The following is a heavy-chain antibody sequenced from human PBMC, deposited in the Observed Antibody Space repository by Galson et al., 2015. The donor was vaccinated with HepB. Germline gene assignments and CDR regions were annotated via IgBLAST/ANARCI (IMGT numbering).Heavy chain of an antibody. CDR3: ARGYCSGGSCYAAFDY. D-gene: IGHD2-15*01. CDR1: GGSISSYY. V-gene: IGHV4-59*01. Sequence: ETLSLTCTVSGGSISSYYWSWIRQPPGKGLEWIGYIYYSGSTNYNPSLKSRVTISVDTSKNQFSLKLSSVTAADTAVYYCARGYCSGGSCYAAFDYWGQGTLVTVSS. J-gene: IGHJ4*02. CDR2: IYYSGST.